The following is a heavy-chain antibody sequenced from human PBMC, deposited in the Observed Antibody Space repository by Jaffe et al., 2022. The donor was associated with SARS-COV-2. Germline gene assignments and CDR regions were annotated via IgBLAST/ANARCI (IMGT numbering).Heavy chain of an antibody. CDR1: GFTFSGSY. Sequence: QVQLVESGGGLVTPGGSLRLSCAASGFTFSGSYMTWIRQAPGKGPEWLSYISSSGSTIYYADSLRGRFTISRDNAKNSLYLLMDNLRAEDTAVYYCARERWQELESWGQGTLVTVSS. V-gene: IGHV3-11*01. J-gene: IGHJ4*02. CDR3: ARERWQELES. D-gene: IGHD3-3*02. CDR2: ISSSGSTI.